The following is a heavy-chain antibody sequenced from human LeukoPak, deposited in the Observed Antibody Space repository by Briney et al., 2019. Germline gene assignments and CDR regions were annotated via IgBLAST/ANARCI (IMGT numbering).Heavy chain of an antibody. CDR2: INHRGST. V-gene: IGHV4-34*01. CDR1: GYSVTINYY. J-gene: IGHJ5*02. D-gene: IGHD3-10*01. Sequence: SETLSLTCTVSGYSVTINYYWSWIRPSPGKGLEWIGEINHRGSTNYNPSLKRRVTISVDTSKNQFSLKLSSVTAADTAVYYCAKSLYGSGSYYNWFDPWGQGTLVTVSS. CDR3: AKSLYGSGSYYNWFDP.